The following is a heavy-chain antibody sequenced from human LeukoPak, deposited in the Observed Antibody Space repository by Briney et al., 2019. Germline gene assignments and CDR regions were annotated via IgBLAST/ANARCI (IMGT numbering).Heavy chain of an antibody. V-gene: IGHV1-2*02. D-gene: IGHD5-12*01. CDR2: INPNSGGT. Sequence: ASVKVSCKASGYTFTGYYMHWVRQAPGQGFEWMGWINPNSGGTNYAQKFQGRVTMTRDTSISTAYMELSRLRSDDTAVYYCARDPDIVATDGDYWGQGTLVTVSS. CDR3: ARDPDIVATDGDY. J-gene: IGHJ4*02. CDR1: GYTFTGYY.